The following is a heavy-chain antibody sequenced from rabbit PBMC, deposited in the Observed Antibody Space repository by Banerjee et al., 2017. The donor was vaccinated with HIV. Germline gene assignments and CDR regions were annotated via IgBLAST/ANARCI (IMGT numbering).Heavy chain of an antibody. Sequence: QQQLVESGGGLVKPGASLTLTCKASGFSFSNKAVMCWVRQAPGKGLEWIGYIDPIFGSTVYASWVNGRFTISRENTQNTLYLQLNSLTVADTATYFCVREAGYGGYGDGHLWGPGTLVTVS. CDR2: IDPIFGST. V-gene: IGHV1S43*01. J-gene: IGHJ4*01. D-gene: IGHD6-1*01. CDR3: VREAGYGGYGDGHL. CDR1: GFSFSNKAV.